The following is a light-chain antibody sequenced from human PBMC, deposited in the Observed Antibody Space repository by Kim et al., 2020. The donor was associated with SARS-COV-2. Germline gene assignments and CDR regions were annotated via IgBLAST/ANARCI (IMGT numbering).Light chain of an antibody. CDR2: DVN. CDR3: SSYTSSTTWV. V-gene: IGLV2-14*04. J-gene: IGLJ3*02. CDR1: SSDVGGYNY. Sequence: GQSITVTCTGTSSDVGGYNYVSWYQQHPGKAPKLMIYDVNKRPSGVSNRFSGSKSGNTASLTISGLQAEDEADYHCSSYTSSTTWVFGGGTQLTVL.